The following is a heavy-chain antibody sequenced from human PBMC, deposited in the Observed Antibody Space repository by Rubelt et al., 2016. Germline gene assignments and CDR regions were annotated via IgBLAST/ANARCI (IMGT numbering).Heavy chain of an antibody. CDR3: ARDIVDTAMVNLPRYYYYGMDV. V-gene: IGHV1-2*04. Sequence: QVQLVQSGAEVKKPGASVKVSCKASGYTFTSYGISWVRQAPGQGLEWMGWINPNSGGTNYAQKFQGWVTMTRDTSISTAYMELSRLRSDDTAVYYCARDIVDTAMVNLPRYYYYGMDVWGQGTTVTVSS. CDR2: INPNSGGT. J-gene: IGHJ6*02. D-gene: IGHD5-18*01. CDR1: GYTFTSYG.